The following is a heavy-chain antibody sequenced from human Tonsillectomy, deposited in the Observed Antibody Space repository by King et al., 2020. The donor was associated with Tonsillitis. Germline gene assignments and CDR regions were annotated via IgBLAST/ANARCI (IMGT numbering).Heavy chain of an antibody. CDR1: GFTFSCYS. D-gene: IGHD3-10*01. J-gene: IGHJ3*02. CDR3: ARAGVSAAFDI. CDR2: IKEDGSEK. Sequence: VQLVESGGGLVQPGGSLRLSCAASGFTFSCYSMTWVRQAPGKGLEWVANIKEDGSEKYYVESVQGRFTISRDSAKNSLYLQMTSLRAEDTAVYYCARAGVSAAFDIWGQGTMVTVSS. V-gene: IGHV3-7*03.